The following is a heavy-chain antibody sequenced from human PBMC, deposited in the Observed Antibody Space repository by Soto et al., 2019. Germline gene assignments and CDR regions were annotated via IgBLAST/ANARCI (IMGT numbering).Heavy chain of an antibody. CDR1: GGSFSGYY. CDR3: ARVRPVLRFLEWLLKPNWFDP. CDR2: INHSGST. D-gene: IGHD3-3*01. Sequence: PSETLCLTCAVYGGSFSGYYWSWIRQPPGKGLEWIGEINHSGSTNYNPSLKSRVTISVDTSKNQFSLKLSSVTAADTAVYYCARVRPVLRFLEWLLKPNWFDPWGQGTLVTVSS. V-gene: IGHV4-34*01. J-gene: IGHJ5*02.